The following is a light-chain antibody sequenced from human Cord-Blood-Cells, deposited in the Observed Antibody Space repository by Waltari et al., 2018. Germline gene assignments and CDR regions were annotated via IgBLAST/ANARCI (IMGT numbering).Light chain of an antibody. CDR3: CSYAGSSTYVV. CDR2: EGI. V-gene: IGLV2-23*01. J-gene: IGLJ2*01. Sequence: QSALTQPASVSGSPGQSITISCTGTSSDVGSYNLVSWYQQHPGKAPKLMIYEGIKRPSGVSNPSSGSKSGNTASLTISGRQAEDEADDYCCSYAGSSTYVVFGGGTKRTVL. CDR1: SSDVGSYNL.